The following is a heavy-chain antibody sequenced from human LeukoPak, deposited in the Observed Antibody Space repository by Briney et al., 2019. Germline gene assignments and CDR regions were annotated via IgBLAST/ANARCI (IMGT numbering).Heavy chain of an antibody. J-gene: IGHJ4*02. CDR3: ARHLRVLGYYYDSSGYFD. V-gene: IGHV4-39*01. Sequence: SETLSLTCTVSGGSISSGGLYWGWIRQHPGQGLEWIGYIYYSGSTYYNPSLKSRVTISVDTSKNQFSLKLSSVTAADTAVYYCARHLRVLGYYYDSSGYFDWGQGTLVTVSS. D-gene: IGHD3-22*01. CDR1: GGSISSGGLY. CDR2: IYYSGST.